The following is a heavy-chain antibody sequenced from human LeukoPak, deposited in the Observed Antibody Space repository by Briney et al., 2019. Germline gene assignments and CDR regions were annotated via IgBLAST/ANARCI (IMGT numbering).Heavy chain of an antibody. CDR2: IRYDGGTK. V-gene: IGHV3-30*02. CDR3: AKGLYDSSGYHPCDY. J-gene: IGHJ4*02. CDR1: GFTFSSYG. Sequence: PGGSLRLSCAASGFTFSSYGMHWVRQAPGKGLEWVAFIRYDGGTKYYPDSVKGRFTISRENSKNTLYLQRNGRRAEDTAGYYGAKGLYDSSGYHPCDYWGEGTLVTVSS. D-gene: IGHD3-22*01.